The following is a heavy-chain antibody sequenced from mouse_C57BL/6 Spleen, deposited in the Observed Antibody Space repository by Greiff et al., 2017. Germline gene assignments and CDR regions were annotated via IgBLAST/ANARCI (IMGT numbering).Heavy chain of an antibody. J-gene: IGHJ2*01. CDR3: ARGKEWLLLYYFDY. CDR2: INPSNGGT. D-gene: IGHD2-3*01. CDR1: GYTFTSYW. Sequence: QVQLQQPGTELVKPGASVKLSCKASGYTFTSYWMHWVKQRPGQGLEWIGNINPSNGGTNYNEKFKSKATLTVDESSSTAYMQLSSLTSEDSAVYYCARGKEWLLLYYFDYWGQGTTLTVSS. V-gene: IGHV1-53*01.